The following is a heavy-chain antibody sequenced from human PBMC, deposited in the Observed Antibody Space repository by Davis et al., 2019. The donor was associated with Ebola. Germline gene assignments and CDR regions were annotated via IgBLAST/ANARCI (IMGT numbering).Heavy chain of an antibody. Sequence: PGGSLRLSCSASGFTFTTFTMHWVRQAPGKGLEWVSGIRWDSGSVGYADSVKGRFTISRDNAKNSLYLQMNSLRPGDTALYYCAKATEYYYYMDVWGKGTTVTVSS. J-gene: IGHJ6*03. CDR3: AKATEYYYYMDV. CDR1: GFTFTTFT. V-gene: IGHV3-9*01. CDR2: IRWDSGSV.